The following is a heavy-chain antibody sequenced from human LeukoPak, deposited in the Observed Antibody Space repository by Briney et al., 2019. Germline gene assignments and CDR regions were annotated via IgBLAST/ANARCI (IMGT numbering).Heavy chain of an antibody. Sequence: PGGSLRLSCAASGFNFNKFSMNWVRQAPGKGLDWISYISRSSNTIYYADSVKGRFTISRDNAKNSLYLQMNSLSAEDTAVYYCARIGDGYDQKYDYWGQGTLVAVSS. V-gene: IGHV3-48*01. J-gene: IGHJ4*02. D-gene: IGHD5-24*01. CDR2: ISRSSNTI. CDR1: GFNFNKFS. CDR3: ARIGDGYDQKYDY.